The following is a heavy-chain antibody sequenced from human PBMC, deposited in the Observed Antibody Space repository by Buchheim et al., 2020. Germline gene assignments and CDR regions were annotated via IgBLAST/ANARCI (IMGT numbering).Heavy chain of an antibody. CDR1: GFTFSSYS. CDR2: ISSSSSYI. D-gene: IGHD5-12*01. CDR3: ARDVIVATIIPYYFDY. J-gene: IGHJ4*02. Sequence: EVQLVESGGGLVKPGGSLRLSCAASGFTFSSYSMNWVRQAPGKGLEWVSSISSSSSYIYYADSVKGRFTISRDNAKNSLYLQMNSLRAEDTAVYYCARDVIVATIIPYYFDYWGQGTL. V-gene: IGHV3-21*01.